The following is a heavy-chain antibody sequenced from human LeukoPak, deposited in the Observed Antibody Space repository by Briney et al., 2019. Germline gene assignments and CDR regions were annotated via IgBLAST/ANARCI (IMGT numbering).Heavy chain of an antibody. D-gene: IGHD2-2*01. V-gene: IGHV3-23*01. Sequence: GGSLRLSCAASGFTFGSYAMSWVRQAPGKGLEWVSAISGRGANTYYADSVKGRFTISRDNSKNTLYMQMNSLRAEDTAVYYCAKAVVIVPTATPFDYWGQGTLVTVSS. CDR1: GFTFGSYA. CDR2: ISGRGANT. J-gene: IGHJ4*02. CDR3: AKAVVIVPTATPFDY.